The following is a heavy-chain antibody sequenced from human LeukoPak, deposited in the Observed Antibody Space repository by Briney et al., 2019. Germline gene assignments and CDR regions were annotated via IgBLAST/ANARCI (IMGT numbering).Heavy chain of an antibody. CDR1: GFTFSSYA. V-gene: IGHV3-66*01. CDR2: IRSDTGT. Sequence: GGSLRLSCAASGFTFSSYAMTWVRQAPGKGLQWVSMIRSDTGTDYADSVKGRFTISRDSSNNTLFLQMNSLRAEDTAVYYCARGSNRRLHYYGIDVWGLGTTVTVSS. D-gene: IGHD2-15*01. CDR3: ARGSNRRLHYYGIDV. J-gene: IGHJ6*02.